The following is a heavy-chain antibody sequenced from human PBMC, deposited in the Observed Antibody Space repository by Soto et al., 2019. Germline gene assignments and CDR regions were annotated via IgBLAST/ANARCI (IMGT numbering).Heavy chain of an antibody. D-gene: IGHD3-3*01. J-gene: IGHJ4*02. V-gene: IGHV3-33*01. CDR1: GFTFRSYG. Sequence: VQLVESGGGVVQPGASLRLSCAASGFTFRSYGMHWVRQAPGKGLEWVAIIWYDGNNKYYADSVKGRFTISRDNSNNLLFLQMDSLRAEDSAVYYCARDGVPLFLIPSELDYWCQGALFTVSS. CDR2: IWYDGNNK. CDR3: ARDGVPLFLIPSELDY.